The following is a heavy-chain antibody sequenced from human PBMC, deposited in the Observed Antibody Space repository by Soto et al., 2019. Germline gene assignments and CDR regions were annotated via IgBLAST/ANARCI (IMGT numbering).Heavy chain of an antibody. CDR3: ARHDSPGQLWPTYYYYGMDV. CDR1: GGSISSSSYY. Sequence: SETLSLTCTVSGGSISSSSYYWGWIRQPPGKGLEWIGSIYYSGSTYYNPSLKSRVTISVDTSKNQFSLKLSSVTAADTAVYYCARHDSPGQLWPTYYYYGMDVWGQGTTVTVSS. D-gene: IGHD5-18*01. V-gene: IGHV4-39*01. J-gene: IGHJ6*02. CDR2: IYYSGST.